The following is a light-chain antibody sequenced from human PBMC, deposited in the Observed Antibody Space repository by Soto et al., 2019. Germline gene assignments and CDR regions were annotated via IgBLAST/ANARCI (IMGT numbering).Light chain of an antibody. CDR2: KAS. CDR1: QTIDSW. Sequence: DIQMTQSPSTLSASVGDRVTITFRASQTIDSWLVWYQQRPGKPPNLLIYKASTLASRVPSRFSGSGSGTEFTLTISSLQPDDFATYYCQHYNSYSGAFGQGTKV. CDR3: QHYNSYSGA. J-gene: IGKJ1*01. V-gene: IGKV1-5*03.